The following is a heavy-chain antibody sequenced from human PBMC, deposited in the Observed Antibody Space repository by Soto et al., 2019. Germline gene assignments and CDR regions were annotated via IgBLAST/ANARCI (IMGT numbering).Heavy chain of an antibody. V-gene: IGHV3-7*01. CDR2: IKQDGSEK. CDR1: GFTFGSFW. CDR3: ARDQDEFWNSGVGMDV. D-gene: IGHD3-3*01. Sequence: GRPLRLSCAASGFTFGSFWMSWVRQAPVKGLEWVANIKQDGSEKYYVDYVKGRFTIYRDNAKKSLHLQMNSLRAEDTAVYYCARDQDEFWNSGVGMDVWRQGSTDTVTS. J-gene: IGHJ6*02.